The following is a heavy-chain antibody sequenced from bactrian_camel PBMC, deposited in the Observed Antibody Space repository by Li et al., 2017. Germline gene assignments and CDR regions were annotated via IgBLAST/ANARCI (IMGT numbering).Heavy chain of an antibody. CDR2: LDSDGTT. Sequence: HVQLVESGGGSVQAGGSLRLSCAASGWTNSDKCMAWSRQGPGKEREGVAALDSDGTTSYADPVKGRFTISKDNAKNTLYLQMDSLKPEDTDMYYCAADARVVVVEGIPGAVARPCTANFGYWGQGTQVTVS. J-gene: IGHJ6*01. V-gene: IGHV3S53*01. D-gene: IGHD5*01. CDR1: GWTNSDKC. CDR3: AADARVVVVEGIPGAVARPCTANFGY.